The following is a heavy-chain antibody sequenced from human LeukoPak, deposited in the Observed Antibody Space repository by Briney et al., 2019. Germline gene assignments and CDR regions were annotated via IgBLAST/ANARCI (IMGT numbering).Heavy chain of an antibody. Sequence: SQTLSLTCAISGDSVSSNSAAWNWIRQSPSRGLEWLGRTYYRSKWYNDYAVSVKSRITINPDTSKNQFSLKLSSVTAADTAVYYCARGGARLPDLAREPFGYWGQGTLVTVSS. V-gene: IGHV6-1*01. CDR2: TYYRSKWYN. D-gene: IGHD3/OR15-3a*01. CDR3: ARGGARLPDLAREPFGY. CDR1: GDSVSSNSAA. J-gene: IGHJ4*02.